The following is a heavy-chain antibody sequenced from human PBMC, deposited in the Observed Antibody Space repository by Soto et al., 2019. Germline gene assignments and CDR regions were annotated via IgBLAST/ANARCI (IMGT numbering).Heavy chain of an antibody. CDR3: ASELAALNWFDP. J-gene: IGHJ5*02. CDR1: GGPISSYY. CDR2: VYYSASTNYKPSL. Sequence: SETLSLTCTVSGGPISSYYWSWIRQPPGKGLEWIGYVYYSASTNYKPSLNYNPSLKSRVTISLDTSKNSLYLQMNSLRDEDTAVYYCASELAALNWFDPWGQGTLVTVSS. V-gene: IGHV4-59*12. D-gene: IGHD1-1*01.